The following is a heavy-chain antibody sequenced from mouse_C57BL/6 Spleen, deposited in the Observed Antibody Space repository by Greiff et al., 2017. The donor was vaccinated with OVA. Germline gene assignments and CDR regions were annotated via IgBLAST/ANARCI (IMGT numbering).Heavy chain of an antibody. V-gene: IGHV1-52*01. CDR3: ARWGTTVVARYFDY. Sequence: VQLQQPGAELVRPGSSVKLSCKASGYTFTSYWMHWVKQRPIQGLEWIGNIDPSDSETHYNQKFKDKATLTVDKSSSTAYMQLSSLTSEDSAVYYCARWGTTVVARYFDYWGQGTTLTVSS. CDR1: GYTFTSYW. CDR2: IDPSDSET. J-gene: IGHJ2*01. D-gene: IGHD1-1*01.